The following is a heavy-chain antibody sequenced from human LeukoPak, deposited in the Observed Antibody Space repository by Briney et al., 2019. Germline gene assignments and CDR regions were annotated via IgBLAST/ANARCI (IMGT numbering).Heavy chain of an antibody. J-gene: IGHJ2*01. V-gene: IGHV4-4*07. CDR2: IYTSGRT. CDR1: GGSISSYY. Sequence: SQTLSLTCTVSGGSISSYYWSWIPQPAGKGLEWIGRIYTSGRTNYNPSLKSRVTMSVDTSKNQFSLKLSSVTAADTAVYYCARDRTTVYWYFDLWGRGALVTVSS. D-gene: IGHD4-17*01. CDR3: ARDRTTVYWYFDL.